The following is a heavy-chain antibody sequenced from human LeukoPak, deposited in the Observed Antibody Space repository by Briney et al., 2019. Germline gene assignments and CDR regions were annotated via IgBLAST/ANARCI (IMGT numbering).Heavy chain of an antibody. V-gene: IGHV4-39*01. CDR3: AVSYYDFWSGYYPGWFDP. J-gene: IGHJ5*02. CDR2: IYYSGST. CDR1: GGSISSSSYS. Sequence: SETLSLTCTVSGGSISSSSYSWGRIPQPPGKGLEWTGSIYYSGSTYYYPSLKNRVTISVDKSKNQFSPKLSSVTAADTAVYYCAVSYYDFWSGYYPGWFDPWGQGTLVTVSS. D-gene: IGHD3-3*01.